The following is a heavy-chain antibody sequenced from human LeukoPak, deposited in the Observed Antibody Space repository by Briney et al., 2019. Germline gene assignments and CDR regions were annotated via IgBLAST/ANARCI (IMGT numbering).Heavy chain of an antibody. Sequence: GGSLRLSCAASGFTFSGTWMHWVRQPPGKGLVWVARITSDGISTTYAESVKGRFTISRDNAKNTLYLQMNSLRAEDTAVYYCASGALPVYWGQGTLVTVSS. CDR3: ASGALPVY. CDR2: ITSDGIST. J-gene: IGHJ4*02. V-gene: IGHV3-74*03. CDR1: GFTFSGTW.